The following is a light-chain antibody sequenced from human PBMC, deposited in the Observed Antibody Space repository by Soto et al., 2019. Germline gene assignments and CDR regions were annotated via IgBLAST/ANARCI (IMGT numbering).Light chain of an antibody. V-gene: IGKV3-15*01. CDR2: GAS. Sequence: EIVMTQSPATLSVSPGERATLSCRASQSVSSNLAWYQQKPGQAPRLLIYGASTRATGIPARFSGSGSGTDVTLTISSLQSEDSAVYYGQQYNNWPWTFGQGTKVEIK. CDR1: QSVSSN. J-gene: IGKJ1*01. CDR3: QQYNNWPWT.